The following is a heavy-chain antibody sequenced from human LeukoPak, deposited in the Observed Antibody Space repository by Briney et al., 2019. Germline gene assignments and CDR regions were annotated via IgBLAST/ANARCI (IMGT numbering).Heavy chain of an antibody. D-gene: IGHD2-15*01. CDR1: GFTFSRYW. V-gene: IGHV3-74*01. CDR2: INSDESST. CDR3: ASARGSGGLDAFDI. Sequence: PGGSLRLSCAASGFTFSRYWMHWVRQAPGKGLVWVSRINSDESSTSYADSVKGRFTISRDNSKNTLYLQMNSLRAEDTAVYYCASARGSGGLDAFDIWGQGTMVTVSS. J-gene: IGHJ3*02.